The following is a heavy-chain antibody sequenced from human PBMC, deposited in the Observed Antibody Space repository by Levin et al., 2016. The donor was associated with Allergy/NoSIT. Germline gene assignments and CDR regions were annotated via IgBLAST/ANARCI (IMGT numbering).Heavy chain of an antibody. CDR3: ARDLPDDPDLGPAAITYYYYYYGMDV. Sequence: WVRQAPGQGLEWMGIINPSGGSTSYAQKFQGRVTMTRDTSTSTVYMELSSLRSEDTAVYYCARDLPDDPDLGPAAITYYYYYYGMDVWGQGTTVTVSS. D-gene: IGHD2-2*01. V-gene: IGHV1-46*01. J-gene: IGHJ6*02. CDR2: INPSGGST.